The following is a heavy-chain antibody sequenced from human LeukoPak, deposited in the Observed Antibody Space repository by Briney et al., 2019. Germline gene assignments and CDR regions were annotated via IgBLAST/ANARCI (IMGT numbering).Heavy chain of an antibody. CDR3: ARVLVWNQDSSGYYYDAFDI. V-gene: IGHV3-23*01. J-gene: IGHJ3*02. Sequence: GGSLRLSCAASGFTFSSSAMSWVRQVPGKGLEWVSGISASGGSTYYADSVRGRFTISRDNSKNTLYVQMNSLRDEDTAVYYCARVLVWNQDSSGYYYDAFDIWGQGTMVTVSS. CDR2: ISASGGST. D-gene: IGHD3-22*01. CDR1: GFTFSSSA.